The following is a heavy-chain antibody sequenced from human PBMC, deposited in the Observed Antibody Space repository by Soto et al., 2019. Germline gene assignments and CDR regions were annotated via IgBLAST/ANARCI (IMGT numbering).Heavy chain of an antibody. D-gene: IGHD3-10*01. CDR2: IIPILGIA. Sequence: SVKVSCKASGYTFTSYYMHWVRQAPGQGLEWMGRIIPILGIANYAQKFQGRVTITADKSTSTAYMELSSLRSEDTAVYYCARFGVGGHWFDPWGQGTLVTVSS. CDR1: GYTFTSYY. V-gene: IGHV1-69*02. J-gene: IGHJ5*02. CDR3: ARFGVGGHWFDP.